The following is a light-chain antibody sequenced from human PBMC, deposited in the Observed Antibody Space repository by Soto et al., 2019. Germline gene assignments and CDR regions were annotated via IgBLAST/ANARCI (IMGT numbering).Light chain of an antibody. Sequence: QSALTQPPSASGSPGQSVTISCTGTSSDVGGYNYVSWYQQHPGKAPKLMIYDVSKRPSGVPDRFSGSKSGNTASLTVSGLQAEYEADYYCSSYAGSNGVVFGGGTKVTV. CDR2: DVS. V-gene: IGLV2-8*01. CDR1: SSDVGGYNY. J-gene: IGLJ2*01. CDR3: SSYAGSNGVV.